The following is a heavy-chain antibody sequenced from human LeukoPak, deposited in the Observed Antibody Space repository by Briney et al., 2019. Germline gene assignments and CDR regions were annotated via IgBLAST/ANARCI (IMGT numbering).Heavy chain of an antibody. V-gene: IGHV1-69*13. CDR1: GGTFSSYA. CDR2: IIPIFSTA. J-gene: IGHJ4*02. D-gene: IGHD5-24*01. Sequence: SVKVSCKASGGTFSSYAISWVRQAPGQGLEWMGGIIPIFSTANYAQKFQGRVTITADESTSTAYMELSSLRSEDTAVYYCGRVDMATTKDYWGQGTLVTVSS. CDR3: GRVDMATTKDY.